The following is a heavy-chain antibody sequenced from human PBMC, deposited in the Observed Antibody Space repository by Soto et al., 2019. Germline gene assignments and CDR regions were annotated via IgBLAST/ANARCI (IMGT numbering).Heavy chain of an antibody. D-gene: IGHD3-16*01. CDR1: GVTFTSSA. CDR3: AVGDPGDYYYGMDV. J-gene: IGHJ6*02. Sequence: ASVKVSCQASGVTFTSSAVPWVRQARGQRLEWRGWIVVGSGNTNYAQKFQETVTITSDMSTSTAYMELSSLRSEDTAVYYCAVGDPGDYYYGMDVWGQGTTVTVSS. V-gene: IGHV1-58*01. CDR2: IVVGSGNT.